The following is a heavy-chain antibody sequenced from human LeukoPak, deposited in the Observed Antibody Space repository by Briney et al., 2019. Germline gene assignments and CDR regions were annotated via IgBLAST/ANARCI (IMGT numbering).Heavy chain of an antibody. CDR2: IHTSGDT. CDR1: GFTFSSYT. V-gene: IGHV3-23*01. J-gene: IGHJ5*02. Sequence: GGSLRLSCAASGFTFSSYTMSWVRQAPGKGLEWVSAIHTSGDTCYADSVKGRFTISRDTSKNTLYLQINSLRVEDTAVYYCIVFGDSNHWGQGTLVTVSS. CDR3: IVFGDSNH. D-gene: IGHD4-17*01.